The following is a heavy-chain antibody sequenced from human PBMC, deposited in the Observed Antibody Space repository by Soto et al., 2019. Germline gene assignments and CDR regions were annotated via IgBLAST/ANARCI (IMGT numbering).Heavy chain of an antibody. D-gene: IGHD3-16*01. CDR3: ARSWVTGKGGIDV. J-gene: IGHJ6*02. V-gene: IGHV1-18*01. CDR1: GYTFTSYG. CDR2: INGYTGNT. Sequence: ASVKVSCKASGYTFTSYGLSWVRQAPGQGLEWMGWINGYTGNTNYAQKFQGRVTMTTDTSTNAAYLDLWTLISDDTAVYYCARSWVTGKGGIDVWGQGTTVTVSS.